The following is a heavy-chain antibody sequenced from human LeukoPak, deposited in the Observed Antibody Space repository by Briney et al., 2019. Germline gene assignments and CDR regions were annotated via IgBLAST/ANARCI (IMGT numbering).Heavy chain of an antibody. D-gene: IGHD3-10*01. CDR3: ARAGSGSSSYGMDV. V-gene: IGHV5-51*01. Sequence: AESLKISCQASGYTFSSYWIAWVRQMSGKHLELLGIIYPGASADKDHPSFQGLVTISADKSINTAYLLWSGLRASDTAKYYCARAGSGSSSYGMDVGGKGTTVTVSS. CDR1: GYTFSSYW. J-gene: IGHJ6*04. CDR2: IYPGASAD.